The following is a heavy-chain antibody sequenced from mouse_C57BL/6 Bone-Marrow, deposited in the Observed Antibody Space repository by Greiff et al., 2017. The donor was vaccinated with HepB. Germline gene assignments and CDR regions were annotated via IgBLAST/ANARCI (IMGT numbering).Heavy chain of an antibody. CDR3: ARYAYGVFAY. J-gene: IGHJ3*01. CDR1: GFTFTDYY. Sequence: EVHLVESGGGLVQPGGSLSLSCAASGFTFTDYYMSWVRQPPGKALEWLGFIRNKANGYTTEYSASVKGRFTISSDNSQSILYLQLNALRAEDSATYYCARYAYGVFAYWGQGTLVTVSA. D-gene: IGHD6-5*01. V-gene: IGHV7-3*01. CDR2: IRNKANGYTT.